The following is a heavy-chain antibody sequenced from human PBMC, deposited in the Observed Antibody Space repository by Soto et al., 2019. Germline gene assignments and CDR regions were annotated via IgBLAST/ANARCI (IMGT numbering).Heavy chain of an antibody. V-gene: IGHV3-23*01. Sequence: SVGSLRLSCAASGFTFSSYAMSWVRQAPGKGLEWVSAISGSGGSSYYADSVKGRFTISRDNSKNTLYLQMNSLRAEDTAVYYCAKLLTSSWYYYDSSGYFDYWGQGTLVTVSS. D-gene: IGHD3-22*01. CDR1: GFTFSSYA. CDR3: AKLLTSSWYYYDSSGYFDY. CDR2: ISGSGGSS. J-gene: IGHJ4*02.